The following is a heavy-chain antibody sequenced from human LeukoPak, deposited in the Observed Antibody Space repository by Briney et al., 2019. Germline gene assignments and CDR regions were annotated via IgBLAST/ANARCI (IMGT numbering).Heavy chain of an antibody. CDR2: MNPNSGNT. CDR3: ARISARGVAAAGTIPRGAFDI. J-gene: IGHJ3*02. V-gene: IGHV1-8*01. D-gene: IGHD6-13*01. Sequence: GASVKVSCKASGYTFTSYDINWVRQATGQGLEWMGWMNPNSGNTGYAQKFQGRVTMTRNTSISTAYMELNSLRAEDTAVYYCARISARGVAAAGTIPRGAFDIWGQGTMVTVSS. CDR1: GYTFTSYD.